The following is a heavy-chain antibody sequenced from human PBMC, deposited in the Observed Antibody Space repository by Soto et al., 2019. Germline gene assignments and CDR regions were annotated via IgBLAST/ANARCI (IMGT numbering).Heavy chain of an antibody. CDR1: GFTFSSYG. CDR3: AKDFDYGMDV. Sequence: RVLRLSCAASGFTFSSYGMHWVRQAPGKGLEWVAVISYDGSNKYYADSVKGRFTISRDNSKNTLYLQMNSLRAEDTAVYYCAKDFDYGMDVGGQGTTITVSS. J-gene: IGHJ6*02. V-gene: IGHV3-30*18. CDR2: ISYDGSNK.